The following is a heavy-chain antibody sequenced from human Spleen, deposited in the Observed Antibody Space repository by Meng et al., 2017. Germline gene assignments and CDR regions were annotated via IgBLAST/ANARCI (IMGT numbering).Heavy chain of an antibody. CDR3: ARGTPGRSYSDY. D-gene: IGHD3-10*01. CDR1: DYTFTCYG. V-gene: IGHV1-18*01. CDR2: LGAHDGDT. J-gene: IGHJ4*02. Sequence: QVPPVQSGPEVKKPGASVKVSCKASDYTFTCYGVSWVRQAPGQGLEWMAWLGAHDGDTSHAPKFQGRVTVSADRPTATAYMELRSLRSDDTAVYYCARGTPGRSYSDYWGQGTLVTVSS.